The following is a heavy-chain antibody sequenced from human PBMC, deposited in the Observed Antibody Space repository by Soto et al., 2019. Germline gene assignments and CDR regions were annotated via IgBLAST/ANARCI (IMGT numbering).Heavy chain of an antibody. CDR3: AHAGDYDLLTFDH. D-gene: IGHD4-17*01. V-gene: IGHV5-51*01. CDR2: IYPGDSDT. J-gene: IGHJ4*02. CDR1: GYSFTSYW. Sequence: PGESLKISCNGSGYSFTSYWIGWVRQMPGKGLEWMGIIYPGDSDTRYSPSFQGQVTISADKSISTAYLQWSSLKASDTATYFCAHAGDYDLLTFDHWGPGTLVTVSS.